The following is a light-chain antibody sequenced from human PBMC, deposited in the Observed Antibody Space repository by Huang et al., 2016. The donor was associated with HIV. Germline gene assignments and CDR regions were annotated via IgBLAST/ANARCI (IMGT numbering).Light chain of an antibody. CDR1: QSVSSY. V-gene: IGKV3-15*01. CDR2: GAS. Sequence: EIVMTQSPATLSVSPGERATLSCRASQSVSSYLAWYQQKHGQAPRLLIYGASTRVTGVPARFSGSGSGTEFTLTISSLQSEDFAVYYCQQYDNGPIAFGQGTRLEI. J-gene: IGKJ5*01. CDR3: QQYDNGPIA.